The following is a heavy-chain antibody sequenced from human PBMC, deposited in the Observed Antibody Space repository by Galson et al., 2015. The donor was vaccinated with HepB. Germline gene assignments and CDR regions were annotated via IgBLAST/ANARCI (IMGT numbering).Heavy chain of an antibody. CDR1: GFTFSSYG. CDR2: ISYDGSNK. V-gene: IGHV3-30*18. J-gene: IGHJ4*02. Sequence: SLRLSCAASGFTFSSYGMHWVRQAPGKGLEWVAVISYDGSNKYYADSVKGRFTISRDNSKNTLYLQMNSLRAEDTAVYYCAKVLGDYYDSSGFDYWGQGTLVTVSS. D-gene: IGHD3-22*01. CDR3: AKVLGDYYDSSGFDY.